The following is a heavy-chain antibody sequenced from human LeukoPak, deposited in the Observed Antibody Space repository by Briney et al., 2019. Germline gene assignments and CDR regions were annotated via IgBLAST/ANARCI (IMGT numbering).Heavy chain of an antibody. CDR3: ARMSHIATAGTLFFDY. J-gene: IGHJ4*02. D-gene: IGHD6-25*01. CDR1: GFTVSSNY. V-gene: IGHV3-53*01. CDR2: IYSDGPT. Sequence: PGGSLRLSCAVSGFTVSSNYMSWVRQAPGKGLEWVSVIYSDGPTYYADSVKGRFTISRDNSKNTVYLQMNSLRAEDTAVYYCARMSHIATAGTLFFDYWGQGTLVTVSS.